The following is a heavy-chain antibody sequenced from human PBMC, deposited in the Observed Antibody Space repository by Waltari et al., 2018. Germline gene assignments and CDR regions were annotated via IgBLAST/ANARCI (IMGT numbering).Heavy chain of an antibody. CDR1: GFTFSSYW. D-gene: IGHD6-13*01. CDR3: VSGSSSWRPPEVY. CDR2: INSDGSST. V-gene: IGHV3-74*01. Sequence: EVQLVESGGGLVQPGGSLRLSCAASGFTFSSYWMHWVRQAPGKGLVWVSRINSDGSSTSYADSVKGRFTISRDNAKNTLYLQMNSLRAEDTAVYYCVSGSSSWRPPEVYWGQGTLVTVSS. J-gene: IGHJ4*02.